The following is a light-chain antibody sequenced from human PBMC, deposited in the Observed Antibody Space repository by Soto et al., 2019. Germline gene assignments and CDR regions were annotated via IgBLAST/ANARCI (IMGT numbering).Light chain of an antibody. CDR2: GVS. V-gene: IGKV3-11*01. CDR1: QRLSDY. Sequence: EIVLTQSPGTLSLSPGERATISCRASQRLSDYIAWYQQTPGQPPRLIIYGVSTRATGVPARFSGSGSGTEFTLPINNLEPEDLAVYYCQQRGSPTWTFGQGTKVEVK. CDR3: QQRGSPTWT. J-gene: IGKJ1*01.